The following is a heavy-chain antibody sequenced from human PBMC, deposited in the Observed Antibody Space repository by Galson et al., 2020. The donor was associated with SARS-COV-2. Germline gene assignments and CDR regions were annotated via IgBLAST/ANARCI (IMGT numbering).Heavy chain of an antibody. V-gene: IGHV4-31*03. Sequence: SETLSLTCTVSGGSISSGGYYWSCIRQHPGKGLEWIGYIYYSGSPYYNPSLKSRVTISVDTSKNQFSLKLSSVTAADAAVYYCARAWGSFTIFGVIINYFDYWGQGTLVTVSS. J-gene: IGHJ4*02. CDR3: ARAWGSFTIFGVIINYFDY. CDR2: IYYSGSP. D-gene: IGHD3-3*01. CDR1: GGSISSGGYY.